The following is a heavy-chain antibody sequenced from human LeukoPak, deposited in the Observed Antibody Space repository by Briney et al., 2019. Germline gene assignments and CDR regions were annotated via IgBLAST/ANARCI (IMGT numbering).Heavy chain of an antibody. D-gene: IGHD3-10*01. J-gene: IGHJ4*02. CDR3: ARSITLIRGATLPIDY. CDR2: ISDSSSTT. V-gene: IGHV3-48*01. CDR1: GFIFSTYK. Sequence: GGSLRLSCTASGFIFSTYKMTWVRQAPGKGLEWVSDISDSSSTTNYANSVKGRFTISRDDAKNSLFLQMNSLRGDDTAVYYCARSITLIRGATLPIDYWGLGSLVTVSS.